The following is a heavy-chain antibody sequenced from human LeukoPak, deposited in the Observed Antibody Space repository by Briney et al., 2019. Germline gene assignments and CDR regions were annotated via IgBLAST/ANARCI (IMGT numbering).Heavy chain of an antibody. CDR1: GLTFSSYG. CDR2: IRYDGSNK. V-gene: IGHV3-30*02. CDR3: AKAPDYYGSGSYYKTRYYYYYMDV. J-gene: IGHJ6*03. Sequence: PGGSLRLSXAASGLTFSSYGMHWVRQAPGKGMEWAAFIRYDGSNKYYADSVKGRFTISRDNSKNTLYLQMNSLRAEDTAVYYCAKAPDYYGSGSYYKTRYYYYYMDVWGKGTTVTVSS. D-gene: IGHD3-10*01.